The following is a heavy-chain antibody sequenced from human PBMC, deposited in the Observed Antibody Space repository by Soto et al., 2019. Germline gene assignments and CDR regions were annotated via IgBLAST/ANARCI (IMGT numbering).Heavy chain of an antibody. V-gene: IGHV1-8*01. CDR3: ARGIAARVGFDY. CDR1: GYTFTSYD. Sequence: VASVKVSCKASGYTFTSYDINWVRQATGQGLEWMGWMNPNSGNTGYAQKFQGRVTMTRNTSISTAYMELSSLRSEDTAVYYCARGIAARVGFDYWGKGTLVTVSS. D-gene: IGHD6-6*01. J-gene: IGHJ4*02. CDR2: MNPNSGNT.